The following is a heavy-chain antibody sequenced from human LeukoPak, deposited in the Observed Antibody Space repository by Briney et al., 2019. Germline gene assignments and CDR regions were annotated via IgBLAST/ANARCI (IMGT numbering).Heavy chain of an antibody. V-gene: IGHV3-30-3*01. CDR1: GFTFSSYA. Sequence: GGSLRLSCAASGFTFSSYAMHWVRQAPGKGLEWVAVISYDGSNKYYADSVKGRFTISRDNSKNTLYLQMNSLRAEDTAVYYCAKVTWNGDYVVSFDYWGQGTLVTVSS. CDR2: ISYDGSNK. J-gene: IGHJ4*02. D-gene: IGHD4-17*01. CDR3: AKVTWNGDYVVSFDY.